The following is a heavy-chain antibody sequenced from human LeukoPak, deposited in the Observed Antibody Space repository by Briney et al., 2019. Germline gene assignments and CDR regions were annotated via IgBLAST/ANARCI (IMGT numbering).Heavy chain of an antibody. CDR3: AKHYYGSGSFDAFDI. CDR1: GFTFSSYA. Sequence: TGGSLRLSCAASGFTFSSYAMSWVRQAPGKGLEWVSAISGSGGSTYYADSVKGRFTISRDNSKNTLYLQMNSLRAEDTAVYYCAKHYYGSGSFDAFDIWGQGTMVTVSS. D-gene: IGHD3-10*01. J-gene: IGHJ3*02. V-gene: IGHV3-23*01. CDR2: ISGSGGST.